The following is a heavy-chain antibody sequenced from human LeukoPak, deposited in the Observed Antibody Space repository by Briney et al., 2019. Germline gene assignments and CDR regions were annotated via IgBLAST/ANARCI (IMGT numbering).Heavy chain of an antibody. V-gene: IGHV1-46*01. D-gene: IGHD6-19*01. CDR1: GYTYTSYY. CDR2: INPRGGST. CDR3: ARDYSPHVGSGWYQAFDI. Sequence: ASVKVSCKSSGYTYTSYYMHWVRRAPGQGLEWMGKINPRGGSTSYAQKLQGRVTMTRDTSTSTVYMELSSLRSEDTAVYYCARDYSPHVGSGWYQAFDIWGQGTMVTVSS. J-gene: IGHJ3*02.